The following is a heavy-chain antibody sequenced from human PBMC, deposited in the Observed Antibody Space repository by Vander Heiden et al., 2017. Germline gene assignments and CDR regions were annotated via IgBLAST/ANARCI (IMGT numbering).Heavy chain of an antibody. V-gene: IGHV3-48*02. CDR1: GFTFSTYS. D-gene: IGHD3-10*01. Sequence: EEQLVESAGGLVQPGGSLRLSCAASGFTFSTYSMAWVRQAPGKGLEWVSYISSSGSTKNYADSGKCRLTISRDNAKNSLYLQVSSLREEETAVYYCAGVRWGVSVGYYFDFWGQGTMVTI. J-gene: IGHJ4*02. CDR2: ISSSGSTK. CDR3: AGVRWGVSVGYYFDF.